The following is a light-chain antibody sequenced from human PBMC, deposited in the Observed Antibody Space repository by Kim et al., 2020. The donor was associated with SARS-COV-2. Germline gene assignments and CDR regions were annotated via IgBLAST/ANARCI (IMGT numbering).Light chain of an antibody. CDR1: SSNIGINY. CDR3: ATWDDSLSGWV. J-gene: IGLJ3*02. V-gene: IGLV1-47*01. CDR2: RNN. Sequence: ELTQPPSASGTPGQRVTISCSGNSSNIGINYVYWYQQLPGTAPKLLIYRNNQRPSGVPDRFSGSKSGTSASLAISGLRSEDEADYYCATWDDSLSGWVFGGGTKLTVL.